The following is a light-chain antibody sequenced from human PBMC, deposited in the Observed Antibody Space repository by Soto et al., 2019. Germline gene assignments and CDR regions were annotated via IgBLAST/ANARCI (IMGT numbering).Light chain of an antibody. CDR2: DAS. Sequence: EIVLTQSPGTLSLSPGEGATLSCRASQSIYTKLAWYQKKSGQAPRLLIYDASTRAYGIPDRFSGSGSGTDFSLTISRLEPEDFAVYYCQQYAGSLYTVAQGTKV. CDR1: QSIYTK. J-gene: IGKJ2*01. V-gene: IGKV3-20*01. CDR3: QQYAGSLYT.